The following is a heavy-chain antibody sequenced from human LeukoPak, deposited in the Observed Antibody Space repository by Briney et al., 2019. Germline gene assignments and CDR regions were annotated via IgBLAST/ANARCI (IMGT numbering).Heavy chain of an antibody. CDR3: ATGGIYSSSWYY. J-gene: IGHJ4*02. Sequence: ASVKVSCKVSGYTLTELSMHWVRQAPGKGLEWMGGFDPEDGETIYAQKFQGRVSMTEDTSTDTAYMELSSLRSEDTAVYYCATGGIYSSSWYYWGQGTLSPSPQ. CDR2: FDPEDGET. D-gene: IGHD6-13*01. V-gene: IGHV1-24*01. CDR1: GYTLTELS.